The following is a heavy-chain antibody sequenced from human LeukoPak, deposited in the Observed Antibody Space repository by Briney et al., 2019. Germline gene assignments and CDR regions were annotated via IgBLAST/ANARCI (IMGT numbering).Heavy chain of an antibody. CDR1: GYTFTSYY. CDR3: AREVGDIVVVPAAMFYWFDP. V-gene: IGHV1-46*01. Sequence: GASVKLSCKASGYTFTSYYMHWVRQAPGQRLEWMGIMNPNGGSTSYAQKFQGRLTMTSDTSTSTVYMELSSLRSEDTAVYYCAREVGDIVVVPAAMFYWFDPWGQGTLVTVSS. J-gene: IGHJ5*02. CDR2: MNPNGGST. D-gene: IGHD2-2*01.